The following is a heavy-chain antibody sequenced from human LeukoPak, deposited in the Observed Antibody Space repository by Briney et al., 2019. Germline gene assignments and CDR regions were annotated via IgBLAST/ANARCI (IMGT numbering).Heavy chain of an antibody. J-gene: IGHJ4*02. CDR1: GFTFSSYA. D-gene: IGHD6-13*01. CDR3: AKRGSVGTLGHFDY. CDR2: ISSNGAST. V-gene: IGHV3-23*01. Sequence: GGSLRLSCAASGFTFSSYAMSWVHQAPGKGLEWVSAISSNGASTYYVDSVKGRFTISRDNSKNTLFLQMNSLRAEDTAVYYCAKRGSVGTLGHFDYWGQGTLVTVSS.